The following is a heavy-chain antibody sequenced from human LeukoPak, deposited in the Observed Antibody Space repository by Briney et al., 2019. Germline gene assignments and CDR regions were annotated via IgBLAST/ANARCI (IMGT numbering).Heavy chain of an antibody. Sequence: AVKVSCKASGYTFIDNYFHLVRQAPAQGHESMGWINPHYGGTKYALKLLVRVTMTSYRSTTTVYMEVTRLRSDDTAVFYCAREAASFGTSLGYMDVWGKGATVTVSS. V-gene: IGHV1-2*02. CDR1: GYTFIDNY. CDR2: INPHYGGT. D-gene: IGHD3-10*01. CDR3: AREAASFGTSLGYMDV. J-gene: IGHJ6*03.